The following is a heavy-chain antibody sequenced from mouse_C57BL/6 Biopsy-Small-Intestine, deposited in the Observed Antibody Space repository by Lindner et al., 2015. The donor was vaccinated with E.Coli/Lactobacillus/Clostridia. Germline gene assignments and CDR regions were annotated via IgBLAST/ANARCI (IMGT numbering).Heavy chain of an antibody. CDR3: ARHEGGGGYYPY. J-gene: IGHJ3*01. CDR1: GFTFTEYT. CDR2: FFPGSGSM. D-gene: IGHD2-3*01. Sequence: VQLQESGAELVKPGASVKLSCKASGFTFTEYTIHWIKQRSGQGLEWIGWFFPGSGSMDYNEKFKDKATLTADKSSSTVYMELSRLTSEDSAVYFCARHEGGGGYYPYWGQGTLVTVSA. V-gene: IGHV1-62-2*01.